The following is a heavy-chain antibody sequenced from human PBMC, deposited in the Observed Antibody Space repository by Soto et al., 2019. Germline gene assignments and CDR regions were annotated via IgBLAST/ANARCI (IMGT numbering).Heavy chain of an antibody. D-gene: IGHD3-10*02. CDR1: GFIFSNNG. CDR2: MSYDGSDT. V-gene: IGHV3-30*02. J-gene: IGHJ4*02. Sequence: GGSLRLSXVGSGFIFSNNGMHWVRQTPGRGLEWVAFMSYDGSDTFYADSVKGRFTISRDNSKNTLFLHMSNLRAEDTAMYYCTIVRVADSALDHWGQGTLVTVSS. CDR3: TIVRVADSALDH.